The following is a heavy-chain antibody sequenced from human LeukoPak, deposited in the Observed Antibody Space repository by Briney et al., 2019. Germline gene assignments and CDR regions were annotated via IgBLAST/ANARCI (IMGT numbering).Heavy chain of an antibody. J-gene: IGHJ6*02. V-gene: IGHV1-69*04. D-gene: IGHD2-2*01. CDR1: GGTFISYA. Sequence: SVKVSCKASGGTFISYAISWVRQAPGQGLEWMGRIIPIFGIANYAQKFQGRVTITADKSTSTAYMELSSLRSEDTAVYYCARSKDIVVVPAAPPYYYGMDVWGQGTTVTVSS. CDR3: ARSKDIVVVPAAPPYYYGMDV. CDR2: IIPIFGIA.